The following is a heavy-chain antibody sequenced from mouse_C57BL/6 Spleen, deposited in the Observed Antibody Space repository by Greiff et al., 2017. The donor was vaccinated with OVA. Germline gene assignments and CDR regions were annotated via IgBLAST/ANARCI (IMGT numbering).Heavy chain of an antibody. D-gene: IGHD2-4*01. J-gene: IGHJ4*01. CDR1: GYTFTNYW. CDR3: ARGGYDYLYAMDY. Sequence: VQLQQSGAELVRPGTSVKMFCKASGYTFTNYWIGWAKQRPGHGLEWIGDIYPGGGYTNYNEKFKGKATLTADKSSSTDYMQFSSLTSEDSAIYYCARGGYDYLYAMDYWGQGTSVTVSS. V-gene: IGHV1-63*01. CDR2: IYPGGGYT.